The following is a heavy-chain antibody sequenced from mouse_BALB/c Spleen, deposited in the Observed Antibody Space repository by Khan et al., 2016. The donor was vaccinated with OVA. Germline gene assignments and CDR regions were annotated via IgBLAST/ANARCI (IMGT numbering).Heavy chain of an antibody. V-gene: IGHV5-6*01. CDR2: ISSGGSYT. Sequence: EVELVESGGDLVKPEGSLKLSCAASGFTFSTYGMSWVRQTPDKRLEWVATISSGGSYTYYPDSVQGRFTISRDNAKNTLYLQISSLKSEDTAMFYWARLAYYYDSEGFAYWGQGTLVTVSA. J-gene: IGHJ3*01. D-gene: IGHD1-1*01. CDR1: GFTFSTYG. CDR3: ARLAYYYDSEGFAY.